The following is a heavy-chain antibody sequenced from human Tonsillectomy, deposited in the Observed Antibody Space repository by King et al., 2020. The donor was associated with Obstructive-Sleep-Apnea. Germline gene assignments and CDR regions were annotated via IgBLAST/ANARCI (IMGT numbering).Heavy chain of an antibody. Sequence: QLQESGPGLVKPSQTLSLTCTVSGGPISSGGYYWCWIRQHPGKGLEWIGYIYYSGSTYYNPSLKSRVTISVDTSKNQFTLKLSSVTAADTAVYYCAASPYYYDGMDVWGQGTTVTVSS. CDR1: GGPISSGGYY. CDR3: AASPYYYDGMDV. J-gene: IGHJ6*02. V-gene: IGHV4-31*03. CDR2: IYYSGST.